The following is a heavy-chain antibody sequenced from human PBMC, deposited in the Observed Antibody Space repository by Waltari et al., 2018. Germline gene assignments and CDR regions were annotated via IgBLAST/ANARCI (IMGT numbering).Heavy chain of an antibody. CDR3: VRGDSYGSMDY. CDR1: GFTFRDYW. J-gene: IGHJ4*02. CDR2: INRDGSTT. D-gene: IGHD2-21*02. V-gene: IGHV3-74*01. Sequence: EVQLVESGGGALQPGGSLRLSCAASGFTFRDYWVYWVRQGPGKGLLWGSRINRDGSTTTDADSVKGRLTSSRDNAKNTLDLQMNSVRVEDSAVYFCVRGDSYGSMDYWGQGTLVSVSS.